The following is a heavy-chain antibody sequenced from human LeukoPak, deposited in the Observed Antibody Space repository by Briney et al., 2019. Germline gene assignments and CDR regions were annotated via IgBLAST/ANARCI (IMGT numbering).Heavy chain of an antibody. V-gene: IGHV3-64D*06. CDR3: VKDGPRSWAELDY. Sequence: GSLRLSCSASGFTFSSYAMHWVRQAPGKGPEYVSAISSNGGSTYYADSVKGRFTISRDNSKNTLYLQVSSPRAEDTAVYYCVKDGPRSWAELDYWGQGTLVTVSS. J-gene: IGHJ4*02. CDR1: GFTFSSYA. CDR2: ISSNGGST. D-gene: IGHD6-13*01.